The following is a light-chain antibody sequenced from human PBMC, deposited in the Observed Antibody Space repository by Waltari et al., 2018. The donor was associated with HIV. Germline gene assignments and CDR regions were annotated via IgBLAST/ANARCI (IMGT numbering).Light chain of an antibody. Sequence: QSVLTQPPSVSGAPGQRVTISCTGSTLNIGADYDVHWSQQIPGTAPKLLISGNKNRPSGVPDRFSASKSGTSASLTITGLQAEDEADYFCQSYDITLSASVVFGGGTKLTVL. CDR2: GNK. CDR1: TLNIGADYD. CDR3: QSYDITLSASVV. V-gene: IGLV1-40*01. J-gene: IGLJ2*01.